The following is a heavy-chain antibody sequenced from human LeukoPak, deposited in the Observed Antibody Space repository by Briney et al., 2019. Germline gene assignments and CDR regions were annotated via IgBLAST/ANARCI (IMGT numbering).Heavy chain of an antibody. CDR2: INHSGST. V-gene: IGHV4-34*01. Sequence: SETLSLTCTVSGDSISSYYWTWIRQPPGKGLEWIGEINHSGSTNYNPSLKSRVTISVDTSKNQFSLKLSSVTAADTAVYYCARGGFGYYYDSSAATHAFDIWGQGTMVTVSS. D-gene: IGHD3-22*01. CDR1: GDSISSYY. J-gene: IGHJ3*02. CDR3: ARGGFGYYYDSSAATHAFDI.